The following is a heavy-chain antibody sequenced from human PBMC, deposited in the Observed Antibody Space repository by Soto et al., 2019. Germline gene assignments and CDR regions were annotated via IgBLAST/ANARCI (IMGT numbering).Heavy chain of an antibody. Sequence: SPTLSLTCAISGDSVSTNSATSDWIRQSPSRGLEWLGRTYYRSKWDYDYAASVKGRITINPDTSNNQLSLQLDSVTPDDTAVYYGARLIGNSWLDSWGQGTLVTVSS. CDR1: GDSVSTNSAT. CDR3: ARLIGNSWLDS. CDR2: TYYRSKWDY. J-gene: IGHJ5*01. D-gene: IGHD2-8*01. V-gene: IGHV6-1*01.